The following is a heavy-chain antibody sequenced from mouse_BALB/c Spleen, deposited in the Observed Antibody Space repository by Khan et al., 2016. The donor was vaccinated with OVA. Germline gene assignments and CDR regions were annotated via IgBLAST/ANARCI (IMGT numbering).Heavy chain of an antibody. V-gene: IGHV1-20*02. J-gene: IGHJ2*01. Sequence: VQLQQPGPELVKPWASVKISCKASGYSFTGFLVNRVMPSPGKSLEWIGRINPHIGETLFNQKFKDKATLTVDESSSPAHMELRSLASEDSAVYYCTRIYRSDFDYWGQGTTLTVSS. CDR3: TRIYRSDFDY. D-gene: IGHD1-1*01. CDR2: INPHIGET. CDR1: GYSFTGFL.